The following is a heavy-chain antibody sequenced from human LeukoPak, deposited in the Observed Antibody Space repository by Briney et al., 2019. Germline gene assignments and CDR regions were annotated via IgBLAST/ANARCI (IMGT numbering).Heavy chain of an antibody. CDR2: MNPYSGDR. D-gene: IGHD4-17*01. V-gene: IGHV1-8*03. CDR3: ARTTSLTASGYDY. Sequence: ASVKVSCKTSGYTFTTYHINWVRQATGQRREWLGWMNPYSGDRGYAQKFQGRLSITSDTSISTAYMELSSLRSDDTAVYFCARTTSLTASGYDYWGQGTLVTVSS. J-gene: IGHJ4*02. CDR1: GYTFTTYH.